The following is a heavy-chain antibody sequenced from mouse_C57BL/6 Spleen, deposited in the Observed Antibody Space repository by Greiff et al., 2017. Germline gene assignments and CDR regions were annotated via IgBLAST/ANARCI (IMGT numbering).Heavy chain of an antibody. CDR3: ARWGSSGPFDY. CDR2: INPYNGGT. V-gene: IGHV1-19*01. J-gene: IGHJ2*01. D-gene: IGHD3-2*02. CDR1: GYTFTDYY. Sequence: EVKLVESGPVLVKPGASVKMSCKASGYTFTDYYMNWVKQSHGKSLEWIGVINPYNGGTSYNQKFKGKATLTVDKSSSTAYMELNSLTSEDSAVYYCARWGSSGPFDYWGQGTTLTVSS.